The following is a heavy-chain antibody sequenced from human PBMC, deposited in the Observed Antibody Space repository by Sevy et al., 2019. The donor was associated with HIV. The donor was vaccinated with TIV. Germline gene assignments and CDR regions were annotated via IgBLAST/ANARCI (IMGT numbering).Heavy chain of an antibody. CDR2: ISYDGRHK. V-gene: IGHV3-30*18. CDR1: GFTFSTYG. CDR3: EKDRDIVIVLGATALRQ. D-gene: IGHD2-15*01. Sequence: GGSLRLSCAASGFTFSTYGMHWVRQAPGKGLEWVAVISYDGRHKYYADSVKGRFTISRDNSKNTLDLQMNSLRAEDTAVYYSEKDRDIVIVLGATALRQWGQGTLVTVSS. J-gene: IGHJ1*01.